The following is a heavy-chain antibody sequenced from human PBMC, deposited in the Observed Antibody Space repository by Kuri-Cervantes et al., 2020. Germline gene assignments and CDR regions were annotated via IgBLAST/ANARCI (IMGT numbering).Heavy chain of an antibody. Sequence: GASLKICCAASGFTFSNYSMNWVRQAAGKGLEWVSYISSSSSTIYYADSVKGRFTISRDNAKNSLYLQMNSLGDEDTAVYYCARELYYYYSSGYYPIDYWGQGTLVTVSS. CDR1: GFTFSNYS. CDR3: ARELYYYYSSGYYPIDY. D-gene: IGHD3-22*01. V-gene: IGHV3-48*02. J-gene: IGHJ4*02. CDR2: ISSSSSTI.